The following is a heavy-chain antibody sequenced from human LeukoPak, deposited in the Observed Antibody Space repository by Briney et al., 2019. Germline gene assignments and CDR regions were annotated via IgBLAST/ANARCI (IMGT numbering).Heavy chain of an antibody. D-gene: IGHD6-13*01. CDR2: ISTSGGGT. CDR1: GFTFSSYA. J-gene: IGHJ4*02. V-gene: IGHV3-23*01. Sequence: GGSLRLSCAASGFTFSSYAMSWVRQAPGKGLEWVSAISTSGGGTYYADSVKGRFTISRDNSKNTLYLQMNSLRAEDTAVYYCAKNIRGIAAAGPTWGQGTLVTVSS. CDR3: AKNIRGIAAAGPT.